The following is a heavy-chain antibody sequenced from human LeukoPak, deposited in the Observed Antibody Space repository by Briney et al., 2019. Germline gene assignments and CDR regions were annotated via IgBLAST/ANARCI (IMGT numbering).Heavy chain of an antibody. V-gene: IGHV3-23*01. CDR3: AKLGDSSGHLAWLDY. J-gene: IGHJ4*02. CDR2: ISGSGGST. D-gene: IGHD3-22*01. Sequence: GGSLRLSCAASGFTFSSYDMRWVRQAAGKGLEWVSGISGSGGSTYYADSVKGRFTISRDNSKNTLYLQMNSLRAEDTAVYYCAKLGDSSGHLAWLDYWGQGTLVTVSS. CDR1: GFTFSSYD.